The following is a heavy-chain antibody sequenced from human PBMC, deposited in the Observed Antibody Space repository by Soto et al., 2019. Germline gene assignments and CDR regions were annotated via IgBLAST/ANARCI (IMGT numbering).Heavy chain of an antibody. CDR2: IDPNDSYT. CDR1: GYSFTSYW. J-gene: IGHJ6*02. D-gene: IGHD3-10*01. Sequence: GESLKISCKGSGYSFTSYWISWVRQMPGKGLEWMGRIDPNDSYTNYSPSFQGHVTISADKSISTAYLQWSSLKASDTAMYYCATSQYYYGSGSFPNYGMDVWGQGTTVTVSS. V-gene: IGHV5-10-1*01. CDR3: ATSQYYYGSGSFPNYGMDV.